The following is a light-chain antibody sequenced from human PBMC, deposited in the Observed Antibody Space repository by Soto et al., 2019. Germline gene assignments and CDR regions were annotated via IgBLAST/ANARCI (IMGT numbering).Light chain of an antibody. V-gene: IGLV7-46*01. J-gene: IGLJ2*01. CDR2: DTS. CDR3: LLSYNAARV. Sequence: QAVVTQEPSLTVSPGGTVTLTCGSSTGAVTRNHHPYWFQQKAGQAPRTLIYDTSNKHSWTPARFSGSLLGDKAALTLSGAQPEDEAQYYCLLSYNAARVFGGGTKLTVL. CDR1: TGAVTRNHH.